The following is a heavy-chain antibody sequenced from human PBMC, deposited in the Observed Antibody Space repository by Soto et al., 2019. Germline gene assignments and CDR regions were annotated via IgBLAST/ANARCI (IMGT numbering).Heavy chain of an antibody. CDR3: AKDTGGVANWFDP. Sequence: QVQLVESGGGVVQPGRSLRLSCAASGFTFSSYGMHWVRQAPGKGLEWVAVISYDGSNKYYADSVKGRFTISRDNSKNTLYLQMNSLKAEDTAVYYCAKDTGGVANWFDPWGQGTLVTVSS. V-gene: IGHV3-30*18. CDR2: ISYDGSNK. CDR1: GFTFSSYG. D-gene: IGHD2-8*02. J-gene: IGHJ5*02.